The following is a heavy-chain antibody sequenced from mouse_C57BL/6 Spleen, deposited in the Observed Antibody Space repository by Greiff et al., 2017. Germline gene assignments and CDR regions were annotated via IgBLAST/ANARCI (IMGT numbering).Heavy chain of an antibody. Sequence: QVQLKQSGAELMKPGASVKLSCKATGYTFTGYWIEWVKQRPGHGLEWIGEILPGSGSTNYNEKFKGKATFTADTSSNTAYMQLSSLTTEDSAIYYCARRWLLQYYCDYWGQGTTLTVSS. CDR1: GYTFTGYW. D-gene: IGHD2-3*01. V-gene: IGHV1-9*01. CDR2: ILPGSGST. CDR3: ARRWLLQYYCDY. J-gene: IGHJ2*01.